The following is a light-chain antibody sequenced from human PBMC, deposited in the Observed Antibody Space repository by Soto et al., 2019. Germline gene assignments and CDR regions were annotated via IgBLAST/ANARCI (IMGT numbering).Light chain of an antibody. J-gene: IGLJ2*01. V-gene: IGLV3-21*04. CDR3: QVWDSSSDRDVV. CDR1: NIGSKS. CDR2: YDS. Sequence: SYELTQPPSVSVAPGKTARITCGGNNIGSKSVHWYPQKPGQAPVLVIYYDSDRPSGIPERFSGSNSGNTATLTISRVEAGDEADYYCQVWDSSSDRDVVFGGGTKLTVL.